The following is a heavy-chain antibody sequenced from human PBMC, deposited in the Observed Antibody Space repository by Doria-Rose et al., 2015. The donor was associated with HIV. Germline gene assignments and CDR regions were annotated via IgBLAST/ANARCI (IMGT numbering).Heavy chain of an antibody. CDR3: ARARITGTDY. CDR1: Y. V-gene: IGHV4-31*02. J-gene: IGHJ4*02. D-gene: IGHD1-20*01. Sequence: YWSWIRQPPGKGLEWIGYIYYSGSTYYNPSLKSRVTISVDTSKNQFSLKLSSVTAADTAVYYCARARITGTDYWGQGTLVTVSS. CDR2: IYYSGST.